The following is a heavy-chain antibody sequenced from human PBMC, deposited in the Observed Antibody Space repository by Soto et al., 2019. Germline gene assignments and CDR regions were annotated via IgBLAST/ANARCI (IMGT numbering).Heavy chain of an antibody. J-gene: IGHJ5*02. CDR1: GGSFSGYD. Sequence: SETLSLTCAVYGGSFSGYDWSWIRQPPGKGLEWIGEINHSGSTNYNPSLKSRVTIAVDTSKNQFSLKLSSVTAADTAVYYCARENRITIFGVVTGQEFDPWGQGTLVTVSS. CDR3: ARENRITIFGVVTGQEFDP. CDR2: INHSGST. D-gene: IGHD3-3*01. V-gene: IGHV4-34*01.